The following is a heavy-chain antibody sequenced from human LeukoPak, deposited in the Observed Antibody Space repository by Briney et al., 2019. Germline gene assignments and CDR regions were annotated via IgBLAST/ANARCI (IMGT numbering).Heavy chain of an antibody. D-gene: IGHD2-15*01. J-gene: IGHJ5*02. CDR3: ARQTSGVSHNWFDP. Sequence: PGGSLRLSCAASGFPFSTYAMHWVRQAPGKGLEGVALISYDGSNKYYADSVEGRFTVSRDNSKNTLYLQMNSLRAEDTAVYYCARQTSGVSHNWFDPWGQGTLVTVSS. CDR2: ISYDGSNK. CDR1: GFPFSTYA. V-gene: IGHV3-30-3*01.